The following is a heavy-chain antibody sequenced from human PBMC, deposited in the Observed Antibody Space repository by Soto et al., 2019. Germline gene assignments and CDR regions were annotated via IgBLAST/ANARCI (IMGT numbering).Heavy chain of an antibody. Sequence: ESLKISCKGSGYSFPSQWIGWVRQTPGKGLEWMGSIYPADSDTRYSPSFQGQVTISADKSIRTAYLEWSSLKASDSAMYYCTGQGQMVSMAAEFADWGQGSQVTVTS. D-gene: IGHD2-8*01. CDR3: TGQGQMVSMAAEFAD. CDR2: IYPADSDT. J-gene: IGHJ4*02. V-gene: IGHV5-51*01. CDR1: GYSFPSQW.